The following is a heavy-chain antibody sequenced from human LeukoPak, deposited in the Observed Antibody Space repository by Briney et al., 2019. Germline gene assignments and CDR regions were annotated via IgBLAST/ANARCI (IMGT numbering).Heavy chain of an antibody. CDR3: TRGNDTTGYFTY. CDR2: INTNTGNP. V-gene: IGHV7-4-1*02. CDR1: GYTFTNYT. Sequence: ASVNVSCTASGYTFTNYTINWVRQAPGQGLEYMGWINTNTGNPTYAQGFTGRFVFSLDTSVTTTYLQINSLKAADTAVYYCTRGNDTTGYFTYWGQGTLVTVSS. D-gene: IGHD3-9*01. J-gene: IGHJ4*02.